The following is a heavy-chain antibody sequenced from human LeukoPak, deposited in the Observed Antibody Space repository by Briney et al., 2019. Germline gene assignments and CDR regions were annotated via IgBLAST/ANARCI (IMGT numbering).Heavy chain of an antibody. Sequence: GGSLRLSCAASGFTFSSYWMSWVRQAPGKGLEWVANIKQDGSEKYYVDSVKGRFTISRDNAKNSLYLQMNSLRAEDTAVYYCARGGLLEWLPNMDVWGKGTTVTASS. J-gene: IGHJ6*03. V-gene: IGHV3-7*01. CDR1: GFTFSSYW. D-gene: IGHD3-3*01. CDR3: ARGGLLEWLPNMDV. CDR2: IKQDGSEK.